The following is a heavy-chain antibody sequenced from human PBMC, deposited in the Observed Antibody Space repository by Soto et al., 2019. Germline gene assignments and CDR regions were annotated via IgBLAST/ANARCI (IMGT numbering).Heavy chain of an antibody. CDR2: ISYDGSNK. CDR3: AKDPKARYFDWLPLDY. Sequence: GGSLRLSCAASGFTFSSYGMHWVRQAPGKGLEWVAVISYDGSNKYYADSVKGRFTISRDNSKNTLYLQMNSLRAEDTAVYYCAKDPKARYFDWLPLDYWGQGTLVTVSS. V-gene: IGHV3-30*18. CDR1: GFTFSSYG. D-gene: IGHD3-9*01. J-gene: IGHJ4*02.